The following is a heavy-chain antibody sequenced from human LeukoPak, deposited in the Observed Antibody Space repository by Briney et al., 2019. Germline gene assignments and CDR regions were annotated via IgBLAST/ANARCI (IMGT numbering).Heavy chain of an antibody. J-gene: IGHJ4*02. CDR2: ISSDGSNA. CDR1: GFXFSSYG. Sequence: GRSLRLSCAASGFXFSSYGIHWVRQAPGKGLKWVAVISSDGSNAYYADSVKGRFTMSRDNSKNTLFVQMNSLRAEDTAVYYCAKDLSGRKGPFDYWGQGTLVTVSS. V-gene: IGHV3-30*18. D-gene: IGHD3-10*01. CDR3: AKDLSGRKGPFDY.